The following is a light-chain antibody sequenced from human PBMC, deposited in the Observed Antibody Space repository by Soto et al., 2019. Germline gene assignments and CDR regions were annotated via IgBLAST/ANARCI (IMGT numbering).Light chain of an antibody. Sequence: EVVMTQSPATLSVSPGEGATLSCRASQSVSSHLAWYQQKPGQSPRLLIYGASTRATGVPARFSGSGSGTEFTLTISSLQSEDFATYYCQQLNPFSRTFGPGTKLEI. CDR2: GAS. CDR3: QQLNPFSRT. J-gene: IGKJ2*01. V-gene: IGKV3-15*01. CDR1: QSVSSH.